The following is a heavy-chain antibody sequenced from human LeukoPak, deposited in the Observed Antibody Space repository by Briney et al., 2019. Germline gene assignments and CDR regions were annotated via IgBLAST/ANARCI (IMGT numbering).Heavy chain of an antibody. Sequence: SQTLSLTCAVSGGSISSGGYSWSWIRQPPGKGLEWIGYIYHSGSTYHNPSLKSRVTISVDRSKNQFSPKLSSVTAADTAVYYCARSLMVRGVTNWFDPWGQGTLVTVSS. D-gene: IGHD3-10*01. CDR3: ARSLMVRGVTNWFDP. J-gene: IGHJ5*02. CDR1: GGSISSGGYS. V-gene: IGHV4-30-2*01. CDR2: IYHSGST.